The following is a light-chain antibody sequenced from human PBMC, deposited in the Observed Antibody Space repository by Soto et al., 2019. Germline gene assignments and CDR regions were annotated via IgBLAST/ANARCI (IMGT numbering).Light chain of an antibody. J-gene: IGKJ1*01. V-gene: IGKV3-11*01. CDR3: ERRSNWDWT. Sequence: EIVLTQSPATLSLSPGERATLSCRASQSVSNFLAWYQQKPGQAPRLLISDASNRATGIPGRYSGSGSGTVVSLTISSVEPEEFSVSCCERRSNWDWTVDEGTKVEIK. CDR1: QSVSNF. CDR2: DAS.